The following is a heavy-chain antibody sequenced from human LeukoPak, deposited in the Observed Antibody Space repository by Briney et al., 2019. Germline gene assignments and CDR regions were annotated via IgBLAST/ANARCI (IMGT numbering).Heavy chain of an antibody. V-gene: IGHV4-4*08. Sequence: SETLSLTSTVSGGSISSHFWTWIRQAPGKGLEWLGYVSKSGSTNYNPSLQSRITISVDTSKNQFFLKLTSVTAADTAVYFCARDDYGVFDAFDVWGQGTVVTVSS. D-gene: IGHD3-16*01. J-gene: IGHJ3*01. CDR2: VSKSGST. CDR1: GGSISSHF. CDR3: ARDDYGVFDAFDV.